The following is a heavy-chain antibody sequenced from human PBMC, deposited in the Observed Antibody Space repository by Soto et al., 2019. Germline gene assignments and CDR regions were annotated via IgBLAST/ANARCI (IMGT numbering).Heavy chain of an antibody. V-gene: IGHV3-43*01. CDR3: ARDLGGSSDS. CDR2: ITSNGDST. CDR1: GFNFNDFI. Sequence: EVQLVESGGVVVQPGGSLRLSCAASGFNFNDFIMHWVRQSPTAGLEWVSLITSNGDSTHYADFVKGRFFISRENTMNSLYLQMNNLRTEDAALCYCARDLGGSSDSWGQGTLVTVSS. J-gene: IGHJ4*02. D-gene: IGHD6-25*01.